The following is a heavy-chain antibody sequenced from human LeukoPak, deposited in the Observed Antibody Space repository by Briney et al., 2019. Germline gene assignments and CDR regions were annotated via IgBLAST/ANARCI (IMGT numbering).Heavy chain of an antibody. CDR3: IVSPGIF. D-gene: IGHD6-13*01. V-gene: IGHV3-15*01. J-gene: IGHJ4*02. CDR2: FKSKTDGGTT. Sequence: GGSLRLSCAASGFTFRNAWMGWVRQAPGKGLEWVARFKSKTDGGTTDYAAPVKGRFTISRDDLKNTLYLQMNSLKTEDTALYYCIVSPGIFWGQGTLVTVSS. CDR1: GFTFRNAW.